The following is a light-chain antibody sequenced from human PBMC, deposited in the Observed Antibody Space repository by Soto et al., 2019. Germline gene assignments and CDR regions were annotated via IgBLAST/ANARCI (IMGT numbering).Light chain of an antibody. V-gene: IGLV3-21*02. CDR1: NIGSKS. J-gene: IGLJ1*01. CDR3: HVWDSSTDRYV. Sequence: SYELTQPPSVSVAPGQTARITCGGNNIGSKSVNWYQQKPGQAPVLVVYDDSDRPSGIPERFSGSHSGNTATLTISRDEAGDEADYYCHVWDSSTDRYVFGTGTKLTVL. CDR2: DDS.